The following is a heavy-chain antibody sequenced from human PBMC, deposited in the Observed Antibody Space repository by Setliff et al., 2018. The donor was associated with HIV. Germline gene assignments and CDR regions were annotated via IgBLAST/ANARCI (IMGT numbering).Heavy chain of an antibody. D-gene: IGHD3-22*01. J-gene: IGHJ4*02. V-gene: IGHV3-30*02. CDR2: IRYDGSNK. Sequence: GESLKISCAASGFTFSSYGMHWVRQAPGKGLEWVAFIRYDGSNKYYDDSVKVRFTISRDNSKNTLYLQMNSLRAEDTAVYYCAKDGECITMILVVIPHAPLDYWCQGTL. CDR3: AKDGECITMILVVIPHAPLDY. CDR1: GFTFSSYG.